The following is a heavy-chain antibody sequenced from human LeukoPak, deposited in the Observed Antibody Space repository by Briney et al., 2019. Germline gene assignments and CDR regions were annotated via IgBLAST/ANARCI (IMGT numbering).Heavy chain of an antibody. D-gene: IGHD2-15*01. V-gene: IGHV3-74*01. Sequence: GGSLRLSCAASGFTLTTYWMQWDRQAPGKGLVSVSRINSNGRETIYADSVKGRFTISRDNAKNTLALQMDSLRVDDTAVYYCVRARFCTGGTCYSDYWGQGILVTVSS. CDR2: INSNGRET. J-gene: IGHJ4*02. CDR3: VRARFCTGGTCYSDY. CDR1: GFTLTTYW.